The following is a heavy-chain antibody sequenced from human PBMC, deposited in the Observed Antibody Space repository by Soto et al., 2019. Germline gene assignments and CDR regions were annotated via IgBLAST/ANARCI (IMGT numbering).Heavy chain of an antibody. CDR1: GFTFSSYA. V-gene: IGHV3-30-3*01. CDR2: TSYDGSNK. Sequence: GGSLRLSCAASGFTFSSYAMSWVRQAPGKGLEWVAVTSYDGSNKYYADSVKGRFTISRDNSKNTLYLQMNSLRAEDTAVYYCARDRAQIQLYGSVPYYYYYGMDVWGQGTTVTVSS. J-gene: IGHJ6*02. CDR3: ARDRAQIQLYGSVPYYYYYGMDV. D-gene: IGHD5-18*01.